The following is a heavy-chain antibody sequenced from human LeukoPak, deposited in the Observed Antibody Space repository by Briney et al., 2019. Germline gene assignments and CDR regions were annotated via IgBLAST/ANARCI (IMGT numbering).Heavy chain of an antibody. CDR2: INHSGST. V-gene: IGHV4-34*01. J-gene: IGHJ4*02. CDR3: AGSGYYDSSGHRPGRDY. Sequence: PSETLSLTCAVYGGSFSGYYWSWIRQPPGKGLEWIGEINHSGSTNYNPSLKSRVTISVDTSKNQFSLKLSSVTAADTAVYYCAGSGYYDSSGHRPGRDYWGQGTLVTVSS. CDR1: GGSFSGYY. D-gene: IGHD3-22*01.